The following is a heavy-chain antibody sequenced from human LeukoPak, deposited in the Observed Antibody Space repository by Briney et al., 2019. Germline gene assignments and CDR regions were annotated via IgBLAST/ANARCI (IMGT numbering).Heavy chain of an antibody. D-gene: IGHD2-2*01. CDR1: GGTFSIYA. J-gene: IGHJ4*02. V-gene: IGHV1-69*13. CDR2: IIPIFGTA. Sequence: ASVKVSCKASGGTFSIYAISWVRQAPGQGLEWMGGIIPIFGTANYAQKFQGRVTITADESTSTAYMELSSLRSEDTAVYYCAREGYARTPLDYWGQGTLVTVSS. CDR3: AREGYARTPLDY.